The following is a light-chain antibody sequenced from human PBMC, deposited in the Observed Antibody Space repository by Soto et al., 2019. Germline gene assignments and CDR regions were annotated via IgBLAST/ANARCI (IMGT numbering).Light chain of an antibody. CDR1: SGHSSYA. Sequence: QLVLTQSPSASASLGASVKLTCTLSSGHSSYAIAWHQQQPEKGPRYFMKVDIDGSHNKGDGIPDRFSGFSSGAERYLTISSLQSEDEPDYYCQTWDTGFPVVFGGGTKLTVL. V-gene: IGLV4-69*01. CDR2: VDIDGSH. J-gene: IGLJ2*01. CDR3: QTWDTGFPVV.